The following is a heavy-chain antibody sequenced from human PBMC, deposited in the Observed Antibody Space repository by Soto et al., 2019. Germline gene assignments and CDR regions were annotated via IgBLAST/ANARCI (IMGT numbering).Heavy chain of an antibody. V-gene: IGHV3-30*18. J-gene: IGHJ6*02. CDR1: GFTFSSYG. CDR3: AKEYFSGGDYYCAMDV. D-gene: IGHD2-8*02. CDR2: ISHDGERT. Sequence: GSLRLSCAASGFTFSSYGMHWVRQAPGKGLEWVAAISHDGERTYYAASVKGRLTISRDNSKNTLYLQMNSLRAEDTTVYYCAKEYFSGGDYYCAMDVWGQGTTVTVSS.